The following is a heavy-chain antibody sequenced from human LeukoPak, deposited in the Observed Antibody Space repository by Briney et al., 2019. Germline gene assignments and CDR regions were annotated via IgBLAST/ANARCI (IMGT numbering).Heavy chain of an antibody. CDR1: GFTFRNYW. CDR2: IDQSGRGQ. CDR3: AQVRLPGYCTGGSCYNFNY. Sequence: GGSLRLSCTGSGFTFRNYWMGWVRQVPGKGLESVANIDQSGRGQYYVDSVRGRFFISRDNARNALYLQIRSLRVEDTGVYYCAQVRLPGYCTGGSCYNFNYWGQGTLVTVSS. V-gene: IGHV3-7*01. J-gene: IGHJ4*02. D-gene: IGHD2-15*01.